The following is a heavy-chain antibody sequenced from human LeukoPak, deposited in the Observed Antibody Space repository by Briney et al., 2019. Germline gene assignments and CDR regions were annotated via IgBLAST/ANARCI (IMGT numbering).Heavy chain of an antibody. J-gene: IGHJ2*01. D-gene: IGHD6-19*01. CDR1: GGSISSYY. Sequence: SETLSLTCTVSGGSISSYYWSWIRQPAGKGLEWIGRIYTSGSTNYNPSLKSRVTMSVDTSKNQFSLKLSSVTAADTAVYYCSRHRGIAVAQSGYFDLWGRGALVTVSS. CDR2: IYTSGST. CDR3: SRHRGIAVAQSGYFDL. V-gene: IGHV4-4*07.